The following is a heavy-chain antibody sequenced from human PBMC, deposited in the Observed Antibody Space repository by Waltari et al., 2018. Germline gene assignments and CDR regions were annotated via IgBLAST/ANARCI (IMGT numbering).Heavy chain of an antibody. V-gene: IGHV3-7*01. Sequence: EVQLVESGGGLVQPGGSLRISCAASGFTFSSYWMSWVRQAPGKGLEWVANIKQDGSEKYYVDSVKGRFTISRDNAKNSLYLQMNSLRAEDTAVYYCARENWKGAFDIWGQGTMVTVSS. CDR1: GFTFSSYW. D-gene: IGHD1-1*01. J-gene: IGHJ3*02. CDR2: IKQDGSEK. CDR3: ARENWKGAFDI.